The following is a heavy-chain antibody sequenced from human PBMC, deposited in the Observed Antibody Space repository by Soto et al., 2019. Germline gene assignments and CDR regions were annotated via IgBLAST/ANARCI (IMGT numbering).Heavy chain of an antibody. CDR3: TKTDYHSWPAVDL. CDR2: IKSRTHGGTT. CDR1: GFTFINAW. Sequence: EVQLVESGGGLVKPGGSLRLSCTASGFTFINAWMSWVRQAPGKGLEWVGRIKSRTHGGTTDYAPPVEGRITIARDDAKNTQYLQMHSLKAEDTAVYYCTKTDYHSWPAVDLWGQGTMVTVSS. D-gene: IGHD3-16*01. J-gene: IGHJ3*01. V-gene: IGHV3-15*01.